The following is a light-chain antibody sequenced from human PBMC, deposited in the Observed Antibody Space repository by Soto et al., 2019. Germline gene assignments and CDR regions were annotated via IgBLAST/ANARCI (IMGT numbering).Light chain of an antibody. Sequence: QSVLTQPASVSGSPGRSITISCTGASSDVGGYNYVSWYQHHPGKAPRLIIYEVSSRPSGVSHRFSGSKSGNTASLTISGLQAEDEADYYCSSYTFRNTWVFGGGTKVTVL. V-gene: IGLV2-14*01. CDR2: EVS. CDR3: SSYTFRNTWV. CDR1: SSDVGGYNY. J-gene: IGLJ3*02.